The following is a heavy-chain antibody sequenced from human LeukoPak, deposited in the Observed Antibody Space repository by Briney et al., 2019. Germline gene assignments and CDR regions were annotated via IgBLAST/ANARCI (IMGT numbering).Heavy chain of an antibody. J-gene: IGHJ6*02. CDR3: ARHNGQRITMVRYYYGMDV. CDR2: IYYSGST. V-gene: IGHV4-61*01. D-gene: IGHD3-10*01. CDR1: GGSISSGSYY. Sequence: SETLSLTCTVSGGSISSGSYYWSWIRQPPGKGLEWIGYIYYSGSTNYNPSLKSRVTISVDTSKNQFSLKLSSVTAADTAVYYCARHNGQRITMVRYYYGMDVWGQGTTVTVSS.